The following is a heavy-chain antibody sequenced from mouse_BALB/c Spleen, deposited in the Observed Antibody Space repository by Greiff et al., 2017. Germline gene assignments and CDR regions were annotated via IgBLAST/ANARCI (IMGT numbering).Heavy chain of an antibody. J-gene: IGHJ2*01. Sequence: QVQLQQSGAELMKPGASVKISCKATGYTFSSYWIEWVKQRPGHGLEWIGEILPGSGSTNYNEKFKGKATFTADTSSNTAYMQLSSLTSEDSAVYYCARGDYDREFDYWGQGTTLTVSS. V-gene: IGHV1-9*01. CDR2: ILPGSGST. D-gene: IGHD2-4*01. CDR1: GYTFSSYW. CDR3: ARGDYDREFDY.